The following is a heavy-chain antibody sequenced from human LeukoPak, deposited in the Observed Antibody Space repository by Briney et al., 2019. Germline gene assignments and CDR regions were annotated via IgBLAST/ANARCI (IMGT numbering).Heavy chain of an antibody. Sequence: SETLSLTCAVYGGSFSGYYWSWIRQPPGKGLEWIGEINHSGSTNYNPSLKSRVTISVDTSKNQFSLKLSSVTAADTAVYYCARDFVNRNYGYFYWGQGTLITVSS. D-gene: IGHD5-18*01. V-gene: IGHV4-34*01. CDR1: GGSFSGYY. CDR3: ARDFVNRNYGYFY. J-gene: IGHJ4*02. CDR2: INHSGST.